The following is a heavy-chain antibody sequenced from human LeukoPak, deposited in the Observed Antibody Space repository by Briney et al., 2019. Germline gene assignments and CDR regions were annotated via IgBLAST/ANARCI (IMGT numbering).Heavy chain of an antibody. CDR1: GGSFSGYY. CDR3: ARVSGYCSSTSCSSSDP. D-gene: IGHD2-2*01. V-gene: IGHV4-34*01. J-gene: IGHJ5*02. CDR2: INHSGST. Sequence: SETLSLTCAVYGGSFSGYYWSWIRQPPGKGLEWIGEINHSGSTNYNPSLKSRVTISVDTSKNQFSLKLSSVTAADTAVYYCARVSGYCSSTSCSSSDPWGQGTLVTVSS.